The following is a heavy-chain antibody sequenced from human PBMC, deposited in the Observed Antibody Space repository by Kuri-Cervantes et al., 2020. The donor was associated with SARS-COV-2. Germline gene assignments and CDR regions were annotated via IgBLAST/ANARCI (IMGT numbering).Heavy chain of an antibody. CDR2: IYYSGST. D-gene: IGHD6-19*01. CDR1: GGSFSGYY. V-gene: IGHV4-59*01. Sequence: ESLKISCAVYGGSFSGYYWSWIRQPPGKGLEWIGYIYYSGSTNYNPSLKSRVTISVDTSKNQFSLKLSSVTAADTAVYYCARASVAGTTLDYWGQGTLVTVSS. CDR3: ARASVAGTTLDY. J-gene: IGHJ4*02.